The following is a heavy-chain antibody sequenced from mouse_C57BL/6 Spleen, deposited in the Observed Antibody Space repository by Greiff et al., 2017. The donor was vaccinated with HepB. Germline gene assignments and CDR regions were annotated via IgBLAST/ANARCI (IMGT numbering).Heavy chain of an antibody. CDR3: ARSDGYNYAMDY. CDR2: IHPNSGST. D-gene: IGHD2-3*01. Sequence: VQLQQPGAELVKPGASVKLSCKASGYTFTSYWMHWVKQRPGQGLEWIGMIHPNSGSTNYNEKFKSKATLTVDKSSSTAYMQLSSLTSEDSAVYYCARSDGYNYAMDYWGQGTSVTVSS. CDR1: GYTFTSYW. J-gene: IGHJ4*01. V-gene: IGHV1-64*01.